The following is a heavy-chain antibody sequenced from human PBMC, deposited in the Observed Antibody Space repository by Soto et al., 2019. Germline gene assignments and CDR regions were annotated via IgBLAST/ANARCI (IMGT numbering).Heavy chain of an antibody. CDR1: GYTFTSYG. D-gene: IGHD3-10*01. CDR2: ISAYNGNT. Sequence: GASVKVSCKASGYTFTSYGISWVRQAPGQGLEWMGWISAYNGNTNYAQKLQGRVTMTTDTSTSTAYMELRSLRSDDTAVYYCARDRGWSLVWFGDPHPRGYYYYGMAVWGPGITVTVSS. J-gene: IGHJ6*02. CDR3: ARDRGWSLVWFGDPHPRGYYYYGMAV. V-gene: IGHV1-18*01.